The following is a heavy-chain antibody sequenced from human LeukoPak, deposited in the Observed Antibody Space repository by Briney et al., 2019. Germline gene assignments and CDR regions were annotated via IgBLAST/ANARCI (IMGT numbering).Heavy chain of an antibody. V-gene: IGHV4-59*08. CDR2: IYYSGST. CDR1: GGSISSYY. J-gene: IGHJ4*02. D-gene: IGHD6-19*01. Sequence: SETLSLTCTVSGGSISSYYWSWIRQPPGKGLEWIGYIYYSGSTNCNPSLKSRVTISVDTSKNQFSLKLSSVTAADTAVYYCARGAVAVAGVYFDYWGQGTLVTVSS. CDR3: ARGAVAVAGVYFDY.